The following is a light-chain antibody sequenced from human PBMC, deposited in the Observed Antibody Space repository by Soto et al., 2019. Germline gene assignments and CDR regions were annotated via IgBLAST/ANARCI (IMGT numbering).Light chain of an antibody. J-gene: IGKJ5*01. CDR1: QSISLW. Sequence: IQMTQSPSTLSAFVGDRVTITCRASQSISLWLSWYQQKPVKAPRLLIYDVSTLESGVPSRFSGSGSGTEFSLTIKSLEPDDFATYYCQQAKSFPVSFGQGTRLEI. V-gene: IGKV1-5*01. CDR2: DVS. CDR3: QQAKSFPVS.